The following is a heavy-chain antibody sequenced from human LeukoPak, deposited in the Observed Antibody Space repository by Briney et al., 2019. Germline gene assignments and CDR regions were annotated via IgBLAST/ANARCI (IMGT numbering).Heavy chain of an antibody. Sequence: GGSLRLSCGASGFIFSDYYMSWIRQAPGKGLEWVSYIGSSGSPIYYADSVKGRFTISRDNAKNSLYLQMNSLRAEDTAIYYCARCGRVRIFGAAGRTGFDPWGQGTLVIVSS. J-gene: IGHJ5*02. V-gene: IGHV3-11*04. CDR2: IGSSGSPI. D-gene: IGHD3-3*01. CDR3: ARCGRVRIFGAAGRTGFDP. CDR1: GFIFSDYY.